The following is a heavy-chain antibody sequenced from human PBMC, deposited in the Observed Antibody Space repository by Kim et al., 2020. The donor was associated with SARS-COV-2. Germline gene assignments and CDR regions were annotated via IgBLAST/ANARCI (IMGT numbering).Heavy chain of an antibody. Sequence: ASVKVYCKASGYTFTSYYVHWVRQAPGQGLEWMGIINPSNDATTYAQKFQGRVTLTRDTSTSTVYMELSSLISDDTALYYCSRNRIPMVRGAPDYWGQGTLVTVSS. J-gene: IGHJ4*02. D-gene: IGHD3-10*01. V-gene: IGHV1-46*01. CDR2: INPSNDAT. CDR3: SRNRIPMVRGAPDY. CDR1: GYTFTSYY.